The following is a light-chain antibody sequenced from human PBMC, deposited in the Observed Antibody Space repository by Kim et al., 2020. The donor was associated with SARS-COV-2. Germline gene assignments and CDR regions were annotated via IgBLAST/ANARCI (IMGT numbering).Light chain of an antibody. CDR1: SLRSYY. Sequence: SSELTQDPAVSVALGQTVRITCQGDSLRSYYASWYQQKPGQAPVLVIYGKNNRPSGIPDRFSGSSSGNTASLTITGAQAEDEADYYCNSRDSSGNHPEVV. J-gene: IGLJ2*01. CDR2: GKN. V-gene: IGLV3-19*01. CDR3: NSRDSSGNHPEVV.